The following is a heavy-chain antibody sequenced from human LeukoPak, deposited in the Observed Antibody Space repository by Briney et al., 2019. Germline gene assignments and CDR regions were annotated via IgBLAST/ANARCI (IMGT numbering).Heavy chain of an antibody. CDR3: ARGARNWFDP. V-gene: IGHV4-4*02. Sequence: SGTLSLTCAVSGGSINTSNWWNWVRQPPGKGLEWIGEMHHSGSPNYNPSLKSRVTISLDTSKNQFSLKLSSVTAADTAVYYCARGARNWFDPWGQGTLVTVSS. J-gene: IGHJ5*02. CDR1: GGSINTSNW. CDR2: MHHSGSP.